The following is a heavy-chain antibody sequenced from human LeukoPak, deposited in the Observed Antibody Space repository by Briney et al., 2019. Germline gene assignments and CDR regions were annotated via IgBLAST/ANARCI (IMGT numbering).Heavy chain of an antibody. CDR1: GGSFSTYY. CDR2: INHRGDT. CDR3: ARGPTISETGYFDY. J-gene: IGHJ4*03. Sequence: SETLSLTCAVYGGSFSTYYWSWIRQSPGKGLEWIAEINHRGDTNYNPSVKSRVTISVDTSKNQFSLRVTSLTAADTAVYYCARGPTISETGYFDYWGQGTLVTVSS. D-gene: IGHD1-1*01. V-gene: IGHV4-34*01.